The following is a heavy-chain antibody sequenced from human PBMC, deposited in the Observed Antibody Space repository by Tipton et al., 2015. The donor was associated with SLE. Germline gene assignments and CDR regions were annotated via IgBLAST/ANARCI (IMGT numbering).Heavy chain of an antibody. V-gene: IGHV4-39*01. CDR3: ARQTTIGWPSWAFDV. CDR1: GGSISSSSYY. J-gene: IGHJ3*01. Sequence: TLSLTCTVPGGSISSSSYYWGWIRQPPGKGLEWIGSIYYSGSTISVDTSKNQFSLKLSSVTAADTAVYYCARQTTIGWPSWAFDVCGQGTMVTVSS. D-gene: IGHD1/OR15-1a*01. CDR2: IYYSGS.